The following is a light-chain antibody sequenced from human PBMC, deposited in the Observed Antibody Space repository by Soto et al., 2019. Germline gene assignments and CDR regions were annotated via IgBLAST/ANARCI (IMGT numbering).Light chain of an antibody. J-gene: IGKJ1*01. Sequence: EIVMTQSPATLSVSPGERATLSCRASQSVSSNLAWYQQKPGQAPMLLIYGASTRATGIPARFSGSGSGTEFPLTISSLQSEDFAVYYCQQYTNWPRTLGQGTKVEIK. CDR1: QSVSSN. CDR2: GAS. CDR3: QQYTNWPRT. V-gene: IGKV3-15*01.